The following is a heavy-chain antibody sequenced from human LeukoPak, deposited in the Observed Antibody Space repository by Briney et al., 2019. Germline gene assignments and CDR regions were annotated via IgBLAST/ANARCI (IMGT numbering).Heavy chain of an antibody. V-gene: IGHV3-30*02. CDR3: VKVDA. D-gene: IGHD2-8*01. CDR1: GFTFSTSG. CDR2: IRNDGTKK. J-gene: IGHJ4*02. Sequence: GGSLRLSCAASGFTFSTSGMHWVRQSPGKGLDWVAFIRNDGTKKNYADSVKGRFTISRDNSKNTLYLQMDSLSAGDTAVYYCVKVDAWGQGTLVTVSS.